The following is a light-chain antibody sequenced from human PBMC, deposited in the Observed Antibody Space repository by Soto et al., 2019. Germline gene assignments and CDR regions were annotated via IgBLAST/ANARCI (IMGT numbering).Light chain of an antibody. CDR2: AAS. CDR3: QQYYSYPPWT. J-gene: IGKJ1*01. CDR1: QAISSY. Sequence: AIRMTQSPSSLAASTGDRVTITCRGSQAISSYLAWYQQKPGKAPKLLIYAASTLQSGVPSRFSGSGSGTDFTLTISCLQSEDFATYYCQQYYSYPPWTFGQGTKVDIK. V-gene: IGKV1-8*01.